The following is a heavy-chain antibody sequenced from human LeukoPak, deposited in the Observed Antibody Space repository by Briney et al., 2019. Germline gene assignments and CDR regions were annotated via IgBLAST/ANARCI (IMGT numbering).Heavy chain of an antibody. CDR3: ARAPSDSSGYSSYYYYMDV. CDR2: IYHSGST. CDR1: GGPISGYY. V-gene: IGHV4-38-2*02. Sequence: SETLSLTCTVSGGPISGYYWNWIRQPPGKGLEWIGSIYHSGSTYYNPSLKSRVTISVDTSKNQFSLKLSSVTAADTAVYYCARAPSDSSGYSSYYYYMDVWGKGTTVTVSS. J-gene: IGHJ6*03. D-gene: IGHD3-22*01.